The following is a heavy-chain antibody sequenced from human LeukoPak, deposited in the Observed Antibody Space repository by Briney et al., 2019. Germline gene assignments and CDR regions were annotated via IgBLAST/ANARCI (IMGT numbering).Heavy chain of an antibody. J-gene: IGHJ4*02. V-gene: IGHV4-61*03. CDR3: AREGAVDTAMGFED. Sequence: SETLSLTCTVSGGSFSSANYYWSWIRQPPGKGLEWLGYIYYSGSTIYNPSLGSRVTISLDTSKNHFSLQLNSVTAEDTAIYYCAREGAVDTAMGFEDWGQGTLVTVSS. CDR1: GGSFSSANYY. D-gene: IGHD5-18*01. CDR2: IYYSGST.